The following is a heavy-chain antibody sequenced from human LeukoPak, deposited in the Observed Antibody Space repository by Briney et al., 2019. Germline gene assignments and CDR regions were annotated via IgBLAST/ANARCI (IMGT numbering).Heavy chain of an antibody. Sequence: TGGSLRLSCAASGFPFGSYWMHWVRQVPGKGLLWVSRINSDRSATIYADSVRGRFTISRDNAKNTLYLQMSGLRVEDTAVYHCASDSPYYGMDVWGQGTTVTVSS. CDR2: INSDRSAT. J-gene: IGHJ6*02. V-gene: IGHV3-74*01. CDR3: ASDSPYYGMDV. CDR1: GFPFGSYW.